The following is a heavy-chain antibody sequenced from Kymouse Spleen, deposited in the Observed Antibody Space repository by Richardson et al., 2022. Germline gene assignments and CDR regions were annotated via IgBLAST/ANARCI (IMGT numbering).Heavy chain of an antibody. CDR2: IYYSGST. D-gene: IGHD3-10*01. J-gene: IGHJ5*02. V-gene: IGHV4-39*01. Sequence: QLQLQESGPGLVKPSETLSLTCTVSGGSISSSSYYWGWIRQPPGKGLEWIGSIYYSGSTYYNPSLKSRVTISVDTSKNQFSLKLSSVTAADTAVYYCARLGYGSGSYYLNWFDPWGQGTLVTVSS. CDR1: GGSISSSSYY. CDR3: ARLGYGSGSYYLNWFDP.